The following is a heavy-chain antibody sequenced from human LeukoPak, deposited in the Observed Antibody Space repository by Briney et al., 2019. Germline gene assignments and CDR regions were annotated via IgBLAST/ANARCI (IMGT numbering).Heavy chain of an antibody. V-gene: IGHV4-61*02. D-gene: IGHD3-10*01. CDR1: GGPISSGSYY. Sequence: NPSETLSLTCTVSGGPISSGSYYWSWIRQPAGKGLEWIGRIYTSGSTNYNPSLKSRVTISVDTSKNQFSLKLSSVTAADTAVYYCARERYYGSGSYPGWFDPWGQGTLVTVSS. CDR2: IYTSGST. J-gene: IGHJ5*02. CDR3: ARERYYGSGSYPGWFDP.